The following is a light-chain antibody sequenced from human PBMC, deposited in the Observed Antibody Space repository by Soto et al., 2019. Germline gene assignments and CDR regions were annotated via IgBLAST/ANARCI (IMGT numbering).Light chain of an antibody. CDR2: GAS. CDR1: QTVSSN. CDR3: QQYSNWPRT. Sequence: EIVLTQSPATLSVSPGDAATLSCRASQTVSSNLAWYRHKPGQAPSLLIYGASTRASGIPTRITGSGSGTEFTLTISSLQSEDFAVYYCQQYSNWPRTFCQGTKLEIK. V-gene: IGKV3-15*01. J-gene: IGKJ2*01.